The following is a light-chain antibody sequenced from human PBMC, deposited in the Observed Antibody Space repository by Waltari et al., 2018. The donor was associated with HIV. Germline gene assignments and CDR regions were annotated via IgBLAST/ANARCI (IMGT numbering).Light chain of an antibody. CDR2: QDV. J-gene: IGLJ2*01. CDR3: QVCDGRIMI. Sequence: SYVVSQPPSVSVSPGQTATISCSGDNLGDRYVCWYQQKSGPSPLQIIYQDVKRRSGTPERFSAFNSGNTATLTISGTQGVDEADYFCQVCDGRIMIFGGGTKLTVL. V-gene: IGLV3-1*01. CDR1: NLGDRY.